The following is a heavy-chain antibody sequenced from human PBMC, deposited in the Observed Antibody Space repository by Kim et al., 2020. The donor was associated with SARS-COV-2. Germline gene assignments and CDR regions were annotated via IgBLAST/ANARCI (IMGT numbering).Heavy chain of an antibody. J-gene: IGHJ4*02. D-gene: IGHD3-9*01. Sequence: YADSVKGRFNISRDNAKNSLYLQMNSLRAEDTAVYYCARGMSNFDWSTDYWGQGTLVTVSS. CDR3: ARGMSNFDWSTDY. V-gene: IGHV3-11*06.